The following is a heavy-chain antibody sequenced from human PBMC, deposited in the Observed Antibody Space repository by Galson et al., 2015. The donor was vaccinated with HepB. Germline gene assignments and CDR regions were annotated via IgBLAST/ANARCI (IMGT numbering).Heavy chain of an antibody. CDR3: ARGVYFDY. CDR2: RSAHNGNT. J-gene: IGHJ4*02. Sequence: SVKVSCKASGYTFTSYGISWVRQAPGQGLEWMGWRSAHNGNTNYGQKFQGRVTMTTDTSTSTAYMELRSLRSDDTAVHYCARGVYFDYWGQGTLVTVSS. D-gene: IGHD6-13*01. V-gene: IGHV1-18*04. CDR1: GYTFTSYG.